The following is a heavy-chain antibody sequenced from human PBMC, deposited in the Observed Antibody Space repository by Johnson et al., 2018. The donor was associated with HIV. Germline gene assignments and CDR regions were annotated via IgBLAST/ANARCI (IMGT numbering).Heavy chain of an antibody. J-gene: IGHJ3*02. D-gene: IGHD3-16*01. CDR2: INSDGSST. V-gene: IGHV3-74*02. CDR1: GFTFSNAW. CDR3: ATSYATGAFDI. Sequence: VQLVESGGGLVKPGGSLRPSCAASGFTFSNAWMSWVRQAPGKGLEWVSRINSDGSSTTYADSVKGRFTISRDNAKNTLYLQMNSLRAEDTAVYYCATSYATGAFDIWGQGTRVTVSS.